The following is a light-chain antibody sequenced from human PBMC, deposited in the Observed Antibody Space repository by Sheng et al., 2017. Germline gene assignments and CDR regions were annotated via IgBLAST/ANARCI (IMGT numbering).Light chain of an antibody. CDR3: QRYDNYWPT. J-gene: IGKJ1*01. CDR1: QSISSW. Sequence: DIQMTQSPFTLSASVGDRVTITCRASQSISSWLAWYQKKPGQAPKLLIYKASILESGVPSRFSGTGSGTEFALTIDSLQPGDFATYYCQRYDNYWPTFG. CDR2: KAS. V-gene: IGKV1-5*03.